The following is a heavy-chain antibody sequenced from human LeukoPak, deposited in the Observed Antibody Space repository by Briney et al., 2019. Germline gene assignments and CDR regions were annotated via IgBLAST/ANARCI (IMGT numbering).Heavy chain of an antibody. D-gene: IGHD3-10*02. CDR2: ITNSGSTT. V-gene: IGHV3-11*04. CDR1: GFTFSDYY. J-gene: IGHJ6*04. CDR3: AELGITMIGGV. Sequence: PGGSLRLSCVASGFTFSDYYMSWIRQAPGKGLEWISYITNSGSTTFYADSVKGRFSISRDNAKNSLYLQMNSLRAEDTAVYYCAELGITMIGGVWGKGTTVTISS.